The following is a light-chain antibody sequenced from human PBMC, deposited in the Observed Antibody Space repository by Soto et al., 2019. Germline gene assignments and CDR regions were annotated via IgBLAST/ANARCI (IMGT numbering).Light chain of an antibody. CDR1: QSVTNS. CDR2: DAS. V-gene: IGKV3-11*01. J-gene: IGKJ4*01. CDR3: QQHISWPLT. Sequence: EIVLTQSPVTLSLSPGERATLSCRASQSVTNSLAWYQQKPGQAPRLLVYDASNRVTGIPTRFSGSGSGTDFTLTISNLEPEDFAVYYCQQHISWPLTFGGGTKVEIK.